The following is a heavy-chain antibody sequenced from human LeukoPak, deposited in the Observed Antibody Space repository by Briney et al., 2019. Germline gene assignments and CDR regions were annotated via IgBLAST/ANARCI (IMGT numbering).Heavy chain of an antibody. CDR3: AKPLLRWWAFDI. D-gene: IGHD2-21*01. CDR1: GFTFSSYA. J-gene: IGHJ3*02. V-gene: IGHV3-23*01. Sequence: GGSLRLSCAACGFTFSSYAMSWVRQAPGKGLEWVSAISGSGGSTYYADSVKGRFTISRDNSKNTLYLQMNSLRAEDTAVYYCAKPLLRWWAFDIWGQGTMVTVSS. CDR2: ISGSGGST.